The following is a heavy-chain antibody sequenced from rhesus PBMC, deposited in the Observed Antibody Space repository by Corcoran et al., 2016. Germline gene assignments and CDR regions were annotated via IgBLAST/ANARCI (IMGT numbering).Heavy chain of an antibody. CDR1: GGSISSNY. D-gene: IGHD6S26*01. CDR2: IRSVGST. CDR3: ARDSSGWSYEYFEF. Sequence: QVQLQQWGEGLVKPSETLSLTCAVYGGSISSNYWSWIRQPPGKGLEWIGRIRSVGSTNYNPFLDSRVTISIDSSKNQFSVKLSSVTAADTAVYYCARDSSGWSYEYFEFWGQGALVTVSS. V-gene: IGHV4-160*01. J-gene: IGHJ1*01.